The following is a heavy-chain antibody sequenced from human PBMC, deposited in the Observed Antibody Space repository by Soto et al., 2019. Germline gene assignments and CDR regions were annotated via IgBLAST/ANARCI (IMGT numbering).Heavy chain of an antibody. Sequence: GGSLRLSCAASGFTFSSYAMSWVRQAPGKGLEWVSAISGSGGSTYYADSVKGRFTISRDNSKNTLYLQMNSLRAEDTAVYYCAKIAYCSSTSCYLYYFDYWGQGTLVTVSS. J-gene: IGHJ4*02. CDR3: AKIAYCSSTSCYLYYFDY. V-gene: IGHV3-23*01. CDR1: GFTFSSYA. D-gene: IGHD2-2*01. CDR2: ISGSGGST.